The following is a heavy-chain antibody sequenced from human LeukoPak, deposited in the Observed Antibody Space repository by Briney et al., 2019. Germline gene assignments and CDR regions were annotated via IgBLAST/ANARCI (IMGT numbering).Heavy chain of an antibody. CDR1: VFAFRNAW. Sequence: GGSLRLSCRASVFAFRNAWMNWVRQAPGKGLEWVSAISNNGGYTYYADSVQGRFTISRDNSKSTLCLQMNSLRAEDTAVYYCAKQLGYCSDGSCYFPYWGQGTLVTVSS. V-gene: IGHV3-23*01. D-gene: IGHD2-15*01. CDR2: ISNNGGYT. CDR3: AKQLGYCSDGSCYFPY. J-gene: IGHJ4*02.